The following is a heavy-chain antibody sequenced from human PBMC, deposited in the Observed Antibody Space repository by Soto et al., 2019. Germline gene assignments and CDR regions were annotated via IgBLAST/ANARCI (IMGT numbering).Heavy chain of an antibody. D-gene: IGHD3-3*01. J-gene: IGHJ4*02. CDR2: ISGSGGST. CDR1: GFTFSSYA. Sequence: PGGSLRLSCAASGFTFSSYAMSWVRQAPGKGLEWVSAISGSGGSTYYADSVKGRFTISRDNSKNTLYLQMNSLRAEDTAVYYCPKSEAVGGCELDYWGQGTLVTVSS. CDR3: PKSEAVGGCELDY. V-gene: IGHV3-23*01.